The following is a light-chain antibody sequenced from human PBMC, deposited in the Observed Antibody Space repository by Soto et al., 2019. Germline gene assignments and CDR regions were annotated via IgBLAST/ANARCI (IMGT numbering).Light chain of an antibody. J-gene: IGKJ1*01. CDR1: QSVGSS. CDR3: QQYGDSPQT. Sequence: EIGLTQSPGTLSLSPGERATLSCRASQSVGSSLSWYQQKPGQAPRLLFYGASNRATAIPDRFSGSGFGTDFTLTITRLEPEDFAVYYCQQYGDSPQTFGPGTKVDIK. CDR2: GAS. V-gene: IGKV3-20*01.